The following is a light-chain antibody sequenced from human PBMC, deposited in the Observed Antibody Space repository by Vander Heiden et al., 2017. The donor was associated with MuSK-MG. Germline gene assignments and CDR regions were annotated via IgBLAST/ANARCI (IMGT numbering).Light chain of an antibody. CDR1: QSISSW. V-gene: IGKV1-5*03. CDR2: KAS. Sequence: DIKMTPSPSPLSASVGGRVTTTCRASQSISSWLAWYQQKPGKAPKLLIYKASSLESGVPSRFSGSGSGTEFTLTISSLQPDDFATYYCQQYSVILGTFGQGTKVEIK. CDR3: QQYSVILGT. J-gene: IGKJ1*01.